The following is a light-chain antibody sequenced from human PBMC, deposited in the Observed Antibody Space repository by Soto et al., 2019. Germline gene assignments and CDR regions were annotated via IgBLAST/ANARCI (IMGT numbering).Light chain of an antibody. J-gene: IGKJ5*01. CDR2: GAS. Sequence: EIVLTQSPGTLSLSPGERATLSCRASQSVISTYLAWFQQKPGQAPRLLIYGASSRATGIPDRFSGSGSGTDFTLTISRLEPEDFAVYYCQQYGSSPITFGQGTRLEIK. CDR1: QSVISTY. V-gene: IGKV3-20*01. CDR3: QQYGSSPIT.